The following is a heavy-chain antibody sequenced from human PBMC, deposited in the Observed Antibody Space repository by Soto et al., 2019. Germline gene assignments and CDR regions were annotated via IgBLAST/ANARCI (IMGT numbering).Heavy chain of an antibody. CDR2: FDPEDGET. J-gene: IGHJ4*02. D-gene: IGHD2-15*01. CDR3: ATQTTGYGRRPGSFDY. Sequence: QVQLVQSGAEVKKPGASVKVSCKVSGYTLTELSMHWVRQAPGKGLEWMGGFDPEDGETIYAQKFQGRVTMTEDTSTYTAYMELSSLRSEDTAVYYCATQTTGYGRRPGSFDYWGQGTLVTVSS. CDR1: GYTLTELS. V-gene: IGHV1-24*01.